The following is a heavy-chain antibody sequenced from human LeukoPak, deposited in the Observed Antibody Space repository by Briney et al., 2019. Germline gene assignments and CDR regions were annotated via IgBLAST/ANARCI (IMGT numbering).Heavy chain of an antibody. D-gene: IGHD6-13*01. V-gene: IGHV3-53*01. CDR1: GFTVSNNF. CDR3: ARGSDSSRWY. Sequence: GGSLRLSYAASGFTVSNNFMTWVRQAPGKGLEWVSVIYSGDSAYYADSVKGRFTISRDNSKNTLYLQMNSLRGDDTAVYYCARGSDSSRWYWGQGTLVTVSS. J-gene: IGHJ4*02. CDR2: IYSGDSA.